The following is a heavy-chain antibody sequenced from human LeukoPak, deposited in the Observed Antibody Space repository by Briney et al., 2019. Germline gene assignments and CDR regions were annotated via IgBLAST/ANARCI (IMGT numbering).Heavy chain of an antibody. CDR1: GFTFSSYA. V-gene: IGHV3-30-3*01. CDR2: ISYDGSNK. J-gene: IGHJ4*02. D-gene: IGHD3-22*01. CDR3: ARGGRYYDQGPRSDY. Sequence: GGSLRLSCAASGFTFSSYAMHWVRQAPGKGLEWVAVISYDGSNKYYADSVKGRFTISRDNSKNTLYLQMNSLRAEDTAVYYCARGGRYYDQGPRSDYWGQGTLVTVSS.